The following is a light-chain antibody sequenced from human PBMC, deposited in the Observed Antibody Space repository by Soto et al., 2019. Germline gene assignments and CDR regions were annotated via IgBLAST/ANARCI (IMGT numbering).Light chain of an antibody. CDR1: SSDVGGYNY. CDR2: GVS. J-gene: IGLJ1*01. CDR3: SSYTRSSALV. Sequence: QSVLTQPASVSGSPGQSITISCTGTSSDVGGYNYVSWYQQRPGKAPKLMIYGVSNRPSGVSNRFSGSKSGNTASLTISGLQAKDETDYYCSSYTRSSALVFGTGTKVTVL. V-gene: IGLV2-14*01.